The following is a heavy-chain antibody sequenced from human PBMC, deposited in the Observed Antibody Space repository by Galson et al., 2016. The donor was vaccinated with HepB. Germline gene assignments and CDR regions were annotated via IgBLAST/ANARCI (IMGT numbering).Heavy chain of an antibody. CDR3: ARVSLRTLGY. CDR2: FSNSGDT. CDR1: GGSMISHY. J-gene: IGHJ4*02. V-gene: IGHV4-4*07. Sequence: SETLSLTCTVSGGSMISHYWNLVRQPPGKGLEWIGSFSNSGDTFYNPSLKSRVTMSRDTPKNQFSVSLSSVTAADTAVYFCARVSLRTLGYWGQGTLVTVSS.